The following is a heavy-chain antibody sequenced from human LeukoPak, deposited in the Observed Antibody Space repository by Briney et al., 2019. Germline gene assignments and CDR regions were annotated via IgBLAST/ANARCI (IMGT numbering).Heavy chain of an antibody. V-gene: IGHV3-48*01. J-gene: IGHJ4*02. Sequence: PGGSLRLSCSASGFTFSSRAMNWVRQAPGKGLVWVLYISSNTGSIYYADSGKGRFTISRDNAKNSLYLQMNSLRAEDTAVYYCATDSAAAGTLYFDSWGQGTLVTVSS. D-gene: IGHD6-13*01. CDR3: ATDSAAAGTLYFDS. CDR1: GFTFSSRA. CDR2: ISSNTGSI.